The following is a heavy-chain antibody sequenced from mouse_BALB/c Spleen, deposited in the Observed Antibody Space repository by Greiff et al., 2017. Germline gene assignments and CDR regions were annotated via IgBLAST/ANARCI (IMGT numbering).Heavy chain of an antibody. J-gene: IGHJ4*01. CDR1: GFNIKDYY. CDR2: IKPENGDT. D-gene: IGHD6-1*01. Sequence: EVQLQQSGAELVRPGASVKLSCTASGFNIKDYYMHWVKQRPEQGLEWIGWIKPENGDTEYAPKFQGKATMTADTSSNTAYLQLSGLTSEDSAVYCCNEGATWSYAMDYWGQGTSVTVSS. CDR3: NEGATWSYAMDY. V-gene: IGHV14-4*02.